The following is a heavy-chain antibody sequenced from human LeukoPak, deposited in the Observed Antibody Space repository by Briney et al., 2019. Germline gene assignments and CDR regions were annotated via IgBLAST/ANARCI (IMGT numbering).Heavy chain of an antibody. J-gene: IGHJ4*02. Sequence: ASVRVSCKASGYTFTSYDINWVRQATGQGLEWMGWMNPNSGNTGYAQKFQGRVTMTRNTSISTAYMELSSLRSEDTAVYYCARGVPEGYYFDYWGQGTLVTVSS. CDR2: MNPNSGNT. V-gene: IGHV1-8*01. D-gene: IGHD4/OR15-4a*01. CDR3: ARGVPEGYYFDY. CDR1: GYTFTSYD.